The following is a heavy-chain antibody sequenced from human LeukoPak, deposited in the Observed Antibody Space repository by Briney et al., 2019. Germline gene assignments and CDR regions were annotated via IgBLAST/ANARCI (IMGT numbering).Heavy chain of an antibody. D-gene: IGHD1-26*01. J-gene: IGHJ4*02. CDR3: ARPGSYYFFDY. CDR1: GGTFSSYA. Sequence: EASVKVSCKASGGTFSSYAISWVRQAPGQGLEWMGRIIPILGIANYAQKFQGRVTITADKSTSTAYMELSSLRSEDTAVYYCARPGSYYFFDYWGQGTLVTVSS. CDR2: IIPILGIA. V-gene: IGHV1-69*04.